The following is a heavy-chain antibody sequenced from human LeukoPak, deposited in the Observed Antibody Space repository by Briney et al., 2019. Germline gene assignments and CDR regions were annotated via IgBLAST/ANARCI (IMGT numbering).Heavy chain of an antibody. CDR1: GFTFSSYS. V-gene: IGHV3-48*01. CDR2: ISSSSSTI. D-gene: IGHD2-21*02. J-gene: IGHJ5*02. Sequence: PGRSLRLSCAASGFTFSSYSMNWVRQAPGKGLEWVSYISSSSSTIYYADSVKGRFTISRDNAKNSLYLQMNSLRAEDTAVYYCARGARKAVVTAMRFDPWGQGTLVTVSS. CDR3: ARGARKAVVTAMRFDP.